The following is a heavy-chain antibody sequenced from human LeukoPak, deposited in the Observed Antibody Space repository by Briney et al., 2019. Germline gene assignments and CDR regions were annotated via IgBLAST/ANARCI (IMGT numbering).Heavy chain of an antibody. J-gene: IGHJ5*02. CDR1: GFTFDDYA. D-gene: IGHD2-15*01. Sequence: GGSLRLSCAASGFTFDDYAMHWVRQAPGKGLEWVSGISWNSGSIGYADSVKGRFTISRDNAKNSLYLQMNSLRAEDTAVYYCARVVVVAATGVRWFDPWGQGTLVTASS. CDR2: ISWNSGSI. V-gene: IGHV3-9*01. CDR3: ARVVVVAATGVRWFDP.